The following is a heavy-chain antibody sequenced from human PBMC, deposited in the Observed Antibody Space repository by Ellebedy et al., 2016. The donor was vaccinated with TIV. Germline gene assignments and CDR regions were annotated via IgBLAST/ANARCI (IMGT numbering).Heavy chain of an antibody. V-gene: IGHV3-11*04. D-gene: IGHD3/OR15-3a*01. CDR2: INTDSSTI. J-gene: IGHJ4*02. CDR1: GFTVNGNY. CDR3: ARDQDYSFDY. Sequence: GESLKISCTASGFTVNGNYMSWVRQAPGKGLHWLSYINTDSSTIDYADSVKGRFTISRDNAKNSLYLQMNSLRAEDTAVYYCARDQDYSFDYWGQGTLVTVSS.